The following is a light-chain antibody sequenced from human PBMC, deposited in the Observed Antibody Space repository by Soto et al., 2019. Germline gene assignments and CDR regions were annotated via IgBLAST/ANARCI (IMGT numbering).Light chain of an antibody. V-gene: IGKV3-20*01. CDR1: QSVSSAY. J-gene: IGKJ4*01. CDR3: QQRGSSPLT. Sequence: EIVLTQSPDTLSLSPGERATLSCRASQSVSSAYFAWYQQKPGQAPRLLIYGASSRATGTPDRFSGSGSGTHFTLTISRLEHEDFAVYYCQQRGSSPLTFGVGTKVEVK. CDR2: GAS.